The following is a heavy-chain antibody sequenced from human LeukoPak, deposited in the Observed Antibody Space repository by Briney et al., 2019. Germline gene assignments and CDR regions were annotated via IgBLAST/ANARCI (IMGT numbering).Heavy chain of an antibody. Sequence: GGSLRLSCAASGFTFTNYGMHWVRQAPGKGLEWVALITYDGYYKYYSDSVKGRFTISRDNAKNTLYLQMNSLRAEDTAVYYCARANSMAFDIWGQGTMVTVSS. CDR3: ARANSMAFDI. V-gene: IGHV3-30*03. J-gene: IGHJ3*02. CDR1: GFTFTNYG. D-gene: IGHD2/OR15-2a*01. CDR2: ITYDGYYK.